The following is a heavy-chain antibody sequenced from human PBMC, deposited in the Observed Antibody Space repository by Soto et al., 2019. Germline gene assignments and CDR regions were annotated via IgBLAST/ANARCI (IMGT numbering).Heavy chain of an antibody. J-gene: IGHJ4*02. CDR2: ISGSGGST. D-gene: IGHD1-7*01. CDR1: GFTFSSYA. Sequence: PGGSLRLSCAASGFTFSSYAMSWVRQAPGKGLEWVSAISGSGGSTYYADSVKGRFTISRDNSKNTLYLQVNSLRAEDTAVYYCAKPELELTYYFDYWGQGTLVTVSS. CDR3: AKPELELTYYFDY. V-gene: IGHV3-23*01.